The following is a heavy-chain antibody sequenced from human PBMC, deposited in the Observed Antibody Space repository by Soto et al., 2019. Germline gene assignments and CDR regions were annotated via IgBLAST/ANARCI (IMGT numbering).Heavy chain of an antibody. Sequence: GGSLRLSCTASGFTFGDYAMSWFRQAPGKGLEWVGFIRSKAYGGTTEYAASVKGRFTISRDDSKSIAYLQMNSLKTEDTAVYYCTPYDFWSGFPPGYWGQGTLVTVSS. CDR1: GFTFGDYA. V-gene: IGHV3-49*03. J-gene: IGHJ4*02. CDR3: TPYDFWSGFPPGY. D-gene: IGHD3-3*01. CDR2: IRSKAYGGTT.